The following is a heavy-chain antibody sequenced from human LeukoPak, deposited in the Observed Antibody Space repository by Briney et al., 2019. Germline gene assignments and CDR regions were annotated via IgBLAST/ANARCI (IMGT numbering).Heavy chain of an antibody. CDR3: ARHSYSSRADY. J-gene: IGHJ4*02. CDR1: GFTFSSYA. V-gene: IGHV4-34*01. CDR2: INHSGST. Sequence: PGGSLRLSCAASGFTFSSYAMSWVRQAPGKGLEWIGEINHSGSTNYNPSLKSRVTISVDTSKNQFSLKLSSVTAADTAVYYCARHSYSSRADYWGQGTLVTVSS. D-gene: IGHD6-13*01.